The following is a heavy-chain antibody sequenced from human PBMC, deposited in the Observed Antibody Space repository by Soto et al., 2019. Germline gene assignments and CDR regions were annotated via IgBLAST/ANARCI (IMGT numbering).Heavy chain of an antibody. V-gene: IGHV1-18*01. CDR3: ASRKGLDYYYGMDV. CDR1: GYTFTSYG. D-gene: IGHD5-12*01. J-gene: IGHJ6*02. CDR2: ISAYNGNT. Sequence: QVQLVQSGADVKKPGASVKVSCKASGYTFTSYGISWLRQAPGQGIEWMGWISAYNGNTNYAQKLQGRVTMTTDTSTSTAYMELRSLRSDDTAVYYCASRKGLDYYYGMDVWGQGTTVTVSS.